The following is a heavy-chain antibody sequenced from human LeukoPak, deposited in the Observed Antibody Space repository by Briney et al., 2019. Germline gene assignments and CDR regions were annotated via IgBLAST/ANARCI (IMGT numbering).Heavy chain of an antibody. V-gene: IGHV5-51*01. CDR1: GYSFTSYW. Sequence: GESLKISCTGSGYSFTSYWIGWVRQMPGKGLEWMGIIYPGDSDTRYSPSFQGQVTISADKSISTAYLQWSSLKASDTAMYYCARAVIVGATYYYYGMDVWGQGTTVTVSS. CDR2: IYPGDSDT. D-gene: IGHD1-26*01. J-gene: IGHJ6*02. CDR3: ARAVIVGATYYYYGMDV.